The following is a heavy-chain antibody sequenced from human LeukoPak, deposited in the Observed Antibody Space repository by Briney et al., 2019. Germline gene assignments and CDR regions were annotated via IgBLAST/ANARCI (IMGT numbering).Heavy chain of an antibody. CDR3: AKDARPQAAGLKNWFDP. D-gene: IGHD2-15*01. CDR1: GFTFSTCA. J-gene: IGHJ5*02. Sequence: GSLRLSCAASGFTFSTCAMSWVRQAPGMRLQWVSSISDGGDSTHYADSVEGRFTISRDNSKNTLYLQMNSLRAEDTAVYYCAKDARPQAAGLKNWFDPRGQGTLVTVSS. V-gene: IGHV3-23*01. CDR2: ISDGGDST.